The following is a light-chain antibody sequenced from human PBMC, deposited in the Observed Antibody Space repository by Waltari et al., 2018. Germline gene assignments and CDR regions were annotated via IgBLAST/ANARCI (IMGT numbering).Light chain of an antibody. J-gene: IGLJ2*01. Sequence: SYELTQPPSVSVSPGQTASITCSGDKLGDKYVSWYQLKPGQSPVLVIYQDSQRPSGFPARFSGSNTGNTATLTISGTQAMDGADYYCQAWDSSTVVFGGGTKLTVL. CDR3: QAWDSSTVV. CDR2: QDS. CDR1: KLGDKY. V-gene: IGLV3-1*01.